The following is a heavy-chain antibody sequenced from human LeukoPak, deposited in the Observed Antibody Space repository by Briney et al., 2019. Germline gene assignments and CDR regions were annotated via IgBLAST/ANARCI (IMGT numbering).Heavy chain of an antibody. CDR3: ARRRASGWGY. D-gene: IGHD7-27*01. CDR2: IYYSGST. Sequence: SETLSLTCTVSGGSISSSSYYWGWIRQPPGKGLEWIGSIYYSGSTYYNPSLKSRVTISVDTSKNQFSLKLSSVTAADTAVYYCARRRASGWGYWGQGTLVTVSS. CDR1: GGSISSSSYY. V-gene: IGHV4-39*01. J-gene: IGHJ4*02.